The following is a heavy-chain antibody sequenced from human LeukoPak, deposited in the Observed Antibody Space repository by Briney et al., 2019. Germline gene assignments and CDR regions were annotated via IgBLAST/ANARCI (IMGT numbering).Heavy chain of an antibody. V-gene: IGHV1-24*01. CDR1: GYTLTELS. CDR2: FDPEDGET. J-gene: IGHJ4*02. CDR3: ATYGSGSYSYFDY. D-gene: IGHD3-10*01. Sequence: GASVKVSCKVSGYTLTELSMHWVRPAPGKGLEWMGGFDPEDGETIYAQKFQGRVTMTEDTSTDTAYMELSSLRSEDTAVYYCATYGSGSYSYFDYWGQGTLVTVSS.